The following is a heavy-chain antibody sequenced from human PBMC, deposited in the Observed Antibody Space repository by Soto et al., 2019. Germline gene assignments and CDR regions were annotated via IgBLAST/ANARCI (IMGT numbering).Heavy chain of an antibody. CDR3: ARGLILWFGEVSRRGGYYYYMDV. Sequence: QVQLQQWGAGLLKPSETLSLTCAVYGGSFSGYQWSWIRQTPGKGLEWIGEINDSGNINYNPSLKSRVTILLDTPKKQISLKLSSVTAADSAVYYCARGLILWFGEVSRRGGYYYYMDVWGKGNTVTVSS. CDR1: GGSFSGYQ. J-gene: IGHJ6*03. V-gene: IGHV4-34*01. D-gene: IGHD3-10*01. CDR2: INDSGNI.